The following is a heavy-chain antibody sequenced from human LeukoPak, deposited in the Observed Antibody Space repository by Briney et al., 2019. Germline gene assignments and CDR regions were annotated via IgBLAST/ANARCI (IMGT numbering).Heavy chain of an antibody. Sequence: SETLSLTCTVSGGSISSSSYYWGWIRQPPGKGLEWIGSIYYSGSTYYNPSLKSRVTISVATSKNQFSLKLSSVTAADTAVYYCARRREIAVAGAVDYWGQGTLVTVSS. CDR1: GGSISSSSYY. J-gene: IGHJ4*02. D-gene: IGHD6-19*01. V-gene: IGHV4-39*01. CDR2: IYYSGST. CDR3: ARRREIAVAGAVDY.